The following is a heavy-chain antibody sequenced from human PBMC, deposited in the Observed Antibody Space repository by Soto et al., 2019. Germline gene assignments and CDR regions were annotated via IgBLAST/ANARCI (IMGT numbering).Heavy chain of an antibody. CDR2: ISRSAGGNT. V-gene: IGHV3-23*01. Sequence: GGSLRLSCAASGFTFRSYGMMWVRQAPGKGLEWVSAISRSAGGNTYYAGSVKGRFTISRDDSKNTLYLQMDSLRPEDTAQYYCAGWNYDYWGQGTQVTVSS. J-gene: IGHJ4*02. D-gene: IGHD1-7*01. CDR3: AGWNYDY. CDR1: GFTFRSYG.